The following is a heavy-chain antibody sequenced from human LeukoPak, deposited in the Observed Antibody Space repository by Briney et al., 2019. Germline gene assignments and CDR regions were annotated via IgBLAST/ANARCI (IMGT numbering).Heavy chain of an antibody. V-gene: IGHV1-18*01. D-gene: IGHD2-2*02. CDR1: GYTFANFG. Sequence: ASVKVSCKASGYTFANFGITWVRQAPGQGLEWVGWISVYSGNTNYAQNLQGRVTLTTDTSTSTAYMELRSLRSDDTALYCCARTCSSSSCYMVHWGQGTLVTVSS. CDR2: ISVYSGNT. J-gene: IGHJ4*02. CDR3: ARTCSSSSCYMVH.